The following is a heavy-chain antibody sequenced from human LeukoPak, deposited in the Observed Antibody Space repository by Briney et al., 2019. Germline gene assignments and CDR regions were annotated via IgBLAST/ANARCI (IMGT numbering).Heavy chain of an antibody. V-gene: IGHV4-34*01. CDR1: GVSFGGYY. Sequence: SETLSLTCAVYGVSFGGYYWSWIRQPPGKGLEWIGEINHSGSTICNPSLKSRVTISVDTSKNQFSLKLTSVTAADTAVYFCAKRRFLEWLSPHVFDIWGQGTMVTDSS. D-gene: IGHD3-3*01. CDR3: AKRRFLEWLSPHVFDI. J-gene: IGHJ3*02. CDR2: INHSGST.